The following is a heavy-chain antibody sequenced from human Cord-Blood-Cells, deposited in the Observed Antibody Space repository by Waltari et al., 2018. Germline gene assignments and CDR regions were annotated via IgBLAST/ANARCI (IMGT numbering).Heavy chain of an antibody. Sequence: EVQLVESGGGLIQPGGSLRLSCAASGFTVSSKYMSWVRQAPGKGLEWVSFIYSGGSKYYADSVKGRFTISRDNSKNTLYLQMNSLRAEDTAVYYCARTVVVPAAIQAFDIWGQGTMVTVSS. CDR3: ARTVVVPAAIQAFDI. CDR1: GFTVSSKY. D-gene: IGHD2-2*02. J-gene: IGHJ3*02. CDR2: IYSGGSK. V-gene: IGHV3-53*01.